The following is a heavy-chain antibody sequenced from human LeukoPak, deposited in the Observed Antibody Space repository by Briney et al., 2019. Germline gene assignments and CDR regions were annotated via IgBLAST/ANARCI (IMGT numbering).Heavy chain of an antibody. CDR1: GGSITNYY. V-gene: IGHV4-4*07. D-gene: IGHD1-26*01. Sequence: PSETLSLTCTVSGGSITNYYWSWIRQPAGKGLEWIGRIYSTGITDYNSSLRGRVSISVDTSSNHFSLNLSPVTAADTAVYYCARGWGAATSEALDIWGQGTVVTVSS. CDR3: ARGWGAATSEALDI. CDR2: IYSTGIT. J-gene: IGHJ3*02.